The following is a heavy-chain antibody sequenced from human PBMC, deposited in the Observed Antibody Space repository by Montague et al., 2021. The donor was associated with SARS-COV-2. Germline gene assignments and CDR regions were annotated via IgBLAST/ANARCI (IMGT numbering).Heavy chain of an antibody. CDR3: ARCAWDNWSFDF. J-gene: IGHJ4*02. CDR2: IYYSGTT. Sequence: SETLSLTCTVSGGSISSTSYYWGWIRQPPGKGLEWIGRIYYSGTTYYNPSLKSRVTISVDTSKNQFSLKLTSVTAADTAVYYCARCAWDNWSFDFWGQGTLVTVSS. CDR1: GGSISSTSYY. V-gene: IGHV4-39*01. D-gene: IGHD1-1*01.